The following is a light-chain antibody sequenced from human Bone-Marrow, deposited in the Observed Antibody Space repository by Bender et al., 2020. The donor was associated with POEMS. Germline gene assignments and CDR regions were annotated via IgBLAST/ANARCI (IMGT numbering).Light chain of an antibody. J-gene: IGLJ3*02. CDR2: EVT. V-gene: IGLV2-23*02. CDR1: NSDVGSSNL. CDR3: CSYATTTTWA. Sequence: QSALTQPRSVSGSPGQSVTISCTGTNSDVGSSNLVSWYQQYPGRAPKLIIFEVTQRPSGVSDRFSGSKSGNTASLTISGLQPEDGADYHCCSYATTTTWAFGGGTKVTVL.